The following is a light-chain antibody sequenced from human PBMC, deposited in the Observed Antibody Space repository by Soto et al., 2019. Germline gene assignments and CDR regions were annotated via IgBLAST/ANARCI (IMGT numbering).Light chain of an antibody. CDR1: RSVTTS. V-gene: IGKV3-20*01. CDR2: GAS. CDR3: QQYSSSPLT. Sequence: DIVMAQSRATVSVSPGEITTLSCRASRSVTTSLAWYQQKPGQAPRLLIYGASSRATGIPDRFSGSGSGTDFTLTISRLEPEDFAVYHCQQYSSSPLTFGGGTKVDIK. J-gene: IGKJ4*01.